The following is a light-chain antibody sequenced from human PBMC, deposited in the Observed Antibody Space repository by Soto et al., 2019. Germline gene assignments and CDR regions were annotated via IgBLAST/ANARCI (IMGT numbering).Light chain of an antibody. V-gene: IGLV1-40*01. Sequence: QSVLTPPPSVSGAPGQRVAISCTGSSSNIGAEYDVHWYQQLPGTAPKRLIYGDNNRSSGVPDRFSGSKSGTSASLAITGLQPEDEADYYCQSYDSSLTTFVFGTGTKVTVL. CDR3: QSYDSSLTTFV. J-gene: IGLJ1*01. CDR2: GDN. CDR1: SSNIGAEYD.